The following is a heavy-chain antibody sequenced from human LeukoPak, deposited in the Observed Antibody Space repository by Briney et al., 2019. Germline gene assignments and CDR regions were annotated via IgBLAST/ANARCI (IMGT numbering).Heavy chain of an antibody. J-gene: IGHJ4*02. CDR3: ARDRTFGGVIAAQHDY. CDR2: SIPIFGIA. D-gene: IGHD3-16*02. CDR1: GGTFSSYG. Sequence: SSVTVSCTASGGTFSSYGISWVRQAPGQGLEWMGRSIPIFGIANYAQKFQGRVTITADKSTSTAYMELSSLRSEDTAVYYCARDRTFGGVIAAQHDYWGQGTLVTVSS. V-gene: IGHV1-69*04.